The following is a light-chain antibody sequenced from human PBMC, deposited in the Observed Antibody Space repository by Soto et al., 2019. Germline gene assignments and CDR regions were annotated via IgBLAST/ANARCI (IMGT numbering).Light chain of an antibody. V-gene: IGKV1-12*01. CDR1: QGISNC. Sequence: DIQMTQSPSSVSASVGDRVSITCRASQGISNCVAWYQQKPWRAPKLLIYTGSSLQSGVPSRFSGTGSGTDFTLTIRSLQPEDVAPYNCQQANRFPLTFGGGTKVEIK. CDR2: TGS. J-gene: IGKJ4*01. CDR3: QQANRFPLT.